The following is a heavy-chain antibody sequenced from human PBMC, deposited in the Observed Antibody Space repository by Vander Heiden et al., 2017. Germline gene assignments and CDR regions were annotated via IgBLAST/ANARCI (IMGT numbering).Heavy chain of an antibody. J-gene: IGHJ4*02. CDR2: INSDGYST. CDR3: ARVGHQWLAPLFVLEY. V-gene: IGHV3-74*01. D-gene: IGHD6-19*01. Sequence: EVQLVESGGGLVQPGGSLRLSCAASGFTFSSYWMHWVRQAPGKGLVWVSRINSDGYSTSYADSVKGRFTISRDNAKNTLYLQMNSLRAEDTAVYYCARVGHQWLAPLFVLEYWGQGTLVTVSS. CDR1: GFTFSSYW.